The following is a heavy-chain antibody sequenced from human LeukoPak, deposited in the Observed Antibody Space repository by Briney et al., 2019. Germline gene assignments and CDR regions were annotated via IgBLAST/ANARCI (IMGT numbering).Heavy chain of an antibody. J-gene: IGHJ6*03. CDR3: ARSLGLFYYYMDV. V-gene: IGHV3-48*04. CDR2: IDTGTSTI. CDR1: GFTFSTYS. D-gene: IGHD3/OR15-3a*01. Sequence: GGALRLSCAASGFTFSTYSMNWVRQAPGKGLEMVSYIDTGTSTIYYADSVKGRFTISRDNAKNSLYLQMNSLRAEDTAVYYCARSLGLFYYYMDVWGKGTTVTVSS.